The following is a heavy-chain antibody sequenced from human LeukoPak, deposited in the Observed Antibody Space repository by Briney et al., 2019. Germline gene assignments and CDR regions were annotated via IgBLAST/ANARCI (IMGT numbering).Heavy chain of an antibody. CDR2: ISGDGGST. J-gene: IGHJ4*02. CDR1: GFTFDDYA. V-gene: IGHV3-43*02. CDR3: VKNDYFDSSGYYTY. Sequence: PGGSLRLSCAASGFTFDDYAMHWVRQAPGKGLEWVSLISGDGGSTYYADSVKGRFTISRDNRKNSLYLQMISLRAEDTAVYYCVKNDYFDSSGYYTYWGQGTLVTVSS. D-gene: IGHD3-22*01.